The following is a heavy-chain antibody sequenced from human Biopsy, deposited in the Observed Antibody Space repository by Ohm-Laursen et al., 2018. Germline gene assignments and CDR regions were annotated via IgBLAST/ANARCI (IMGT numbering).Heavy chain of an antibody. V-gene: IGHV4-38-2*01. CDR3: ARATNSTGWPYYYFYGMDV. J-gene: IGHJ6*02. Sequence: TLSLTCAVSGYSISTGYYWGWIRQPPGKGLEWIGSIFHTGTTYYNPSLKSRVTISVDTSKNQFSLRLNSVTAADTAVYYCARATNSTGWPYYYFYGMDVWGQGTTVTVSS. D-gene: IGHD2/OR15-2a*01. CDR1: GYSISTGYY. CDR2: IFHTGTT.